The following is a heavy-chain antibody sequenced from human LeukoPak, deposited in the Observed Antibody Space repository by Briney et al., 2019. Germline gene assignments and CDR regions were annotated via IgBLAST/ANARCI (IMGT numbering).Heavy chain of an antibody. CDR1: GFTFSTYA. Sequence: GGSLRLSCAASGFTFSTYAMSWVRLAPGKELEWVSGISGSGGSTYYADSVKGRFTSSRDNSNNTLYVQMNSLRVEDTAVYYCAKSGGLSGSVRLAMDVWGQGTTVTVSS. D-gene: IGHD3-10*01. CDR3: AKSGGLSGSVRLAMDV. J-gene: IGHJ6*02. CDR2: ISGSGGST. V-gene: IGHV3-23*01.